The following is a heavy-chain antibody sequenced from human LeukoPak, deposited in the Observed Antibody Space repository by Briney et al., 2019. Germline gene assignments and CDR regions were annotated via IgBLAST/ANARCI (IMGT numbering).Heavy chain of an antibody. J-gene: IGHJ4*02. CDR1: GGTFSSYT. V-gene: IGHV1-69*02. D-gene: IGHD3-10*01. CDR2: IIPILGIA. Sequence: SVKVSCKASGGTFSSYTISWVRQAPGQGLEWMGRIIPILGIATYAQTFQGRVTFTADKSTSTAYMELSSLRSEDTAVYYCAPPPGIGYGYWGQGTLVTVSS. CDR3: APPPGIGYGY.